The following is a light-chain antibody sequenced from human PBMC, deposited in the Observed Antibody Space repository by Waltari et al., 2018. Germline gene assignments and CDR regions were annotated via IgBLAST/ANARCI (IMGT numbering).Light chain of an antibody. Sequence: DIQMTQSPSSLPASVGDRVTISCRASQRISSYLNWSQQKPVKAPRLLIYGATSLQSGVQSMFSGSGSWTDFTLTISSLQPEDFPTYYCQQTYRTPRTFGQGTKVDI. CDR2: GAT. V-gene: IGKV1-39*01. J-gene: IGKJ1*01. CDR3: QQTYRTPRT. CDR1: QRISSY.